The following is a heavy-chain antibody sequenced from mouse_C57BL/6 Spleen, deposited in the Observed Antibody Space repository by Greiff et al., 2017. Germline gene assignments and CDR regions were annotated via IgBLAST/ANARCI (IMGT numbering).Heavy chain of an antibody. CDR1: GYAFTSYW. Sequence: VQLQQSGAELVKPGASVKLSCKASGYAFTSYWMNWVKQRPGQGLEWIGQIYPGDGDTNYNGKFKGKATLTADKSSSTAYMQLSSLTSEDSAVDFCARWCYSNPFDYWGQGTTLTVSS. CDR2: IYPGDGDT. CDR3: ARWCYSNPFDY. J-gene: IGHJ2*01. D-gene: IGHD2-5*01. V-gene: IGHV1-80*01.